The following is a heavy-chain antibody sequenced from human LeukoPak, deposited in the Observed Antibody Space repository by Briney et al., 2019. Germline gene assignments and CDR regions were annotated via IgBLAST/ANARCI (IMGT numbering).Heavy chain of an antibody. J-gene: IGHJ4*02. CDR3: ARGVYCSGGNCYFDY. CDR2: IYHSGTT. V-gene: IGHV4-30-2*01. CDR1: GGSISSGGYS. D-gene: IGHD2-15*01. Sequence: PSETLSLTCAVSGGSISSGGYSWNWIRQPEGKGLEWIGYIYHSGTTYYNPSLNSRVTISVDRSNNQFSLKLSSVTAADTAVYHCARGVYCSGGNCYFDYWGQGTLVTVSP.